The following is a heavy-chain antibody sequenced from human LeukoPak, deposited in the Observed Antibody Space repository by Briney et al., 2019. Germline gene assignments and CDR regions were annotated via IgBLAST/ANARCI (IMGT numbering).Heavy chain of an antibody. J-gene: IGHJ4*02. CDR3: AREDTFITMVRGVIIRGFDY. V-gene: IGHV6-1*01. D-gene: IGHD3-10*01. CDR1: GDSVSSNSAA. Sequence: SQTLSLTCAISGDSVSSNSAAWNWIRQSPSRGLEWLGRTYYGSKWYNDYAVSVKSRITINPDTSKNQFSLQLNSVTPEDTAVYYCAREDTFITMVRGVIIRGFDYWGQGTLVTVSS. CDR2: TYYGSKWYN.